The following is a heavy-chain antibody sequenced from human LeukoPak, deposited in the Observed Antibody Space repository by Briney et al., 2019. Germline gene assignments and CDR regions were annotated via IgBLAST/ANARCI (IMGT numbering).Heavy chain of an antibody. CDR3: AKDTGWYYFDY. D-gene: IGHD6-19*01. V-gene: IGHV3-23*01. CDR2: ISGSGGST. J-gene: IGHJ4*02. CDR1: GFTFSSHW. Sequence: GGSLRLSCAASGFTFSSHWMHWVRQAPGKGLVWVSAISGSGGSTYYADSVKGRFTISRDNSKNTLYLQMNSLRAEDTAVYYCAKDTGWYYFDYWGQGTLVTVSS.